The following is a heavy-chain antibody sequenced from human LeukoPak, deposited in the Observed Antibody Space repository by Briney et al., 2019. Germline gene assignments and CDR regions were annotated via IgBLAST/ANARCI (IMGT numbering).Heavy chain of an antibody. V-gene: IGHV1-2*02. CDR3: ARSSGGNSLLGC. Sequence: ASVKVSCKTSGYTFSSYTITWVRQAPGQGLEWMGWINPNSGDTHYAQKFQGRVTMTRDTSISTAYMELSRLRSDDTAVYYCARSSGGNSLLGCWGQGTLVTVSS. D-gene: IGHD4-23*01. J-gene: IGHJ4*02. CDR2: INPNSGDT. CDR1: GYTFSSYT.